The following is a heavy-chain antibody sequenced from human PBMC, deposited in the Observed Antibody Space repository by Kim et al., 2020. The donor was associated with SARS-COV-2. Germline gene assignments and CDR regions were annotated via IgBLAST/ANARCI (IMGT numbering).Heavy chain of an antibody. CDR2: INHSGST. Sequence: SETLSLTCAVYGGSFSGYYWSWIRQPPGKGLEWIGEINHSGSTNYNPSLKSRVTISVDTSKNQFSLKLSSVTAADTAVYYCARGRRWLQYALGGGLGSGYYYYGMDVWGQGTTVTVSS. J-gene: IGHJ6*02. CDR1: GGSFSGYY. CDR3: ARGRRWLQYALGGGLGSGYYYYGMDV. D-gene: IGHD5-12*01. V-gene: IGHV4-34*01.